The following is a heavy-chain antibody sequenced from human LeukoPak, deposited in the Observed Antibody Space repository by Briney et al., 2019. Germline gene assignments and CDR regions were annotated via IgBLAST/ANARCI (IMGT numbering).Heavy chain of an antibody. CDR2: IKQDGSEK. J-gene: IGHJ4*02. CDR1: GITLSTYW. Sequence: GGSLRLSCAGSGITLSTYWMSWIRQAPGKGLEWVGNIKQDGSEKYFVDSLRGRFTISRDNSKNTLYLQMNSLRTEDTAVYYCATDRASKGEQWLGYLSFWGQGTLVAVSS. V-gene: IGHV3-7*01. CDR3: ATDRASKGEQWLGYLSF. D-gene: IGHD6-19*01.